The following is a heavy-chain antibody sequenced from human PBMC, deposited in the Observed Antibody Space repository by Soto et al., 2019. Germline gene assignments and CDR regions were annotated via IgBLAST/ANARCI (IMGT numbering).Heavy chain of an antibody. J-gene: IGHJ5*02. CDR1: GGTFSSYT. Sequence: GASVKVSCTASGGTFSSYTSSWVRQAPGQGLEWMGRIIPILGIANYAQKFQGRVTITADKSTSTAYMELGSLRSEDTAVYYCAASPIAARPLPGGPWGQGTLVTVSS. CDR3: AASPIAARPLPGGP. D-gene: IGHD6-6*01. V-gene: IGHV1-69*02. CDR2: IIPILGIA.